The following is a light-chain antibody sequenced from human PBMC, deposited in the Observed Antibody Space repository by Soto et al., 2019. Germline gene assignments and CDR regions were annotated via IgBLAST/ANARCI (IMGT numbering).Light chain of an antibody. Sequence: QSVLTQPPSASGSPGQSVTISCTGTSSDVGGYNYVSWFQQHPGKAPKLIIHEVNQRPSGVPDRFSGSKSGNTASLTVSGLQAEDEGTYYCVSYTSSTTYVFGTGTKVTVL. CDR2: EVN. J-gene: IGLJ1*01. CDR1: SSDVGGYNY. CDR3: VSYTSSTTYV. V-gene: IGLV2-8*01.